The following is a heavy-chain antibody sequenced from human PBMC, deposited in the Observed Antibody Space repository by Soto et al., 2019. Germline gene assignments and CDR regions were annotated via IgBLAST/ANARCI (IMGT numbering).Heavy chain of an antibody. CDR1: GASITSNTHY. CDR3: TSSLEASTAIVVIPAPSFDF. CDR2: IFYTGGT. D-gene: IGHD2-2*01. Sequence: QLQLQESGPGLVKPSETLSLTCTVSGASITSNTHYWGWIRQSPGKGLEWIGTIFYTGGTYYNPSLKSRVSISVDTSKNQFSLKLGSVTAADTAVYYCTSSLEASTAIVVIPAPSFDFWGQGSLVTVSS. V-gene: IGHV4-39*01. J-gene: IGHJ4*02.